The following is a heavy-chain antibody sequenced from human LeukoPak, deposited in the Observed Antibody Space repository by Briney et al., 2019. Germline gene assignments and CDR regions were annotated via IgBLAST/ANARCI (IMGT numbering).Heavy chain of an antibody. V-gene: IGHV4-61*05. CDR2: IYYSGST. Sequence: PSETLSLTCTVSGGSISSSSYYWGWIRQPPGKGLEWIGYIYYSGSTYYNPSLKSRVTISVDTSKNQFSLKLSSVTAADTAVYYCAIVRSGDAYWGQGTLVTVSS. J-gene: IGHJ4*02. D-gene: IGHD3-10*01. CDR3: AIVRSGDAY. CDR1: GGSISSSSYY.